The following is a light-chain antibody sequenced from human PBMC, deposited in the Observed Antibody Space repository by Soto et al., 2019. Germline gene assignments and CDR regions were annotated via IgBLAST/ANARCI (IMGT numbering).Light chain of an antibody. CDR3: QQFRSFTIT. V-gene: IGKV1D-16*01. CDR2: FAS. CDR1: QDIGSH. J-gene: IGKJ5*01. Sequence: DIHMTQSPSSLSASVGYIFTITCRASQDIGSHLAWYQKKPEKAPKSLIYFASTLQSGVPSRLRASGYGTDLTITISSMKTEDFATYYCQQFRSFTITFGHGTRLEIK.